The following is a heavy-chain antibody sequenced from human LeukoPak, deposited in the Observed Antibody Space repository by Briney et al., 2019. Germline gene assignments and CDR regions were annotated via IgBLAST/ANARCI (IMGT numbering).Heavy chain of an antibody. V-gene: IGHV3-23*01. CDR1: GFTFSSYA. CDR2: ISGSGGST. D-gene: IGHD6-13*01. Sequence: GGSLRLSXAASGFTFSSYAMSWVRQAPGKGVEWVSAISGSGGSTYYADSVKGRVTISRDNSKNTLYLQMNSLRAEDTAVYYCAKARIAAAGRYFDYWGQGTLVTVSS. J-gene: IGHJ4*02. CDR3: AKARIAAAGRYFDY.